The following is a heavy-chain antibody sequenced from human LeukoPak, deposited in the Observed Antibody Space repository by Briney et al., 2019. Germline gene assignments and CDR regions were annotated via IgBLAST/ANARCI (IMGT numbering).Heavy chain of an antibody. CDR2: IYHSGST. J-gene: IGHJ4*02. CDR3: ARHHYDFWSGYYE. Sequence: SETLSLTCAAYGGSFSGYYWSWIRQPPGKGLEWIGSIYHSGSTYYNPSLKSRVTISVDTSKNQFSLKLSSVTAADTAVYYCARHHYDFWSGYYEWGQGTLVTVSS. D-gene: IGHD3-3*01. CDR1: GGSFSGYY. V-gene: IGHV4-34*01.